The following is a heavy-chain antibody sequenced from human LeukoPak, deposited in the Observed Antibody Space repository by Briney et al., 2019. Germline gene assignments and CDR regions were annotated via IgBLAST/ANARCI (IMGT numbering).Heavy chain of an antibody. Sequence: GGSLRLSCAASGFTFSSYGMHWVRRAPGKGLEWVAFIRYDGSNKYYADSVKGRFTISRDNAKNSLYLQMNSLRAEDMAVYYCARDETGFDYWGLGTLVTVSS. CDR2: IRYDGSNK. CDR1: GFTFSSYG. J-gene: IGHJ4*02. CDR3: ARDETGFDY. V-gene: IGHV3-30*02.